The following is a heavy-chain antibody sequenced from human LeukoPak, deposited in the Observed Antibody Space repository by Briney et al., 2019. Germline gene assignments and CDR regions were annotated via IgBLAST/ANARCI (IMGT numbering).Heavy chain of an antibody. CDR3: ARDGSGWYNWFDP. CDR1: GYTFTGYY. Sequence: VASVKVSCKASGYTFTGYYMRWVRQAPGQGLEWMGWINPNSGGTNYAQKFQGRVTMTRDTSISTAYMELSRLRSDDTAVYYCARDGSGWYNWFDPWGQGTLVTVSS. D-gene: IGHD6-19*01. V-gene: IGHV1-2*02. J-gene: IGHJ5*02. CDR2: INPNSGGT.